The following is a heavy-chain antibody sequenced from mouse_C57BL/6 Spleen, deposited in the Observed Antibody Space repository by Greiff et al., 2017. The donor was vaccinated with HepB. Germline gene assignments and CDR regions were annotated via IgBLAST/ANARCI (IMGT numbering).Heavy chain of an antibody. CDR3: ARNYDYDDVPFAY. CDR2: IHPNSGST. Sequence: QVQLQQPGAELVKPGASVKLSCKASGYTFTSYWMHWVKQRPGQGLEWIGMIHPNSGSTNYNEKFKSKATLTVDKSSSTAYMQLSSLTSEDSAVYYCARNYDYDDVPFAYWGQGTLVTVSA. D-gene: IGHD2-4*01. CDR1: GYTFTSYW. J-gene: IGHJ3*01. V-gene: IGHV1-64*01.